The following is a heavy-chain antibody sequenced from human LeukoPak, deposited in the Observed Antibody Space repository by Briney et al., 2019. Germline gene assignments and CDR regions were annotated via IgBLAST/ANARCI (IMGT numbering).Heavy chain of an antibody. D-gene: IGHD2-21*02. CDR1: GGSMSSGGYS. J-gene: IGHJ6*02. CDR2: IYHSGST. Sequence: PSQTLSLTCAVSGGSMSSGGYSWSWIRQPPGKGLEWIGYIYHSGSTYYNPSLKSRVTISVDRSKNQFSLKLSSVTAADTAVYYCARGACGGDCYSVGNYYGMDVWGQGTTVTVSS. CDR3: ARGACGGDCYSVGNYYGMDV. V-gene: IGHV4-30-2*02.